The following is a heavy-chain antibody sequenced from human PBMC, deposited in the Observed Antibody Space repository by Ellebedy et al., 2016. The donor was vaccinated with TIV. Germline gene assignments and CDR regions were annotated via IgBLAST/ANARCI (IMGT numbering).Heavy chain of an antibody. D-gene: IGHD1-26*01. CDR1: GFTFTSSA. Sequence: SVKVSXXASGFTFTSSAVQWVRQARGQRLEWIGWIVVGSGNTNYAQKFQERVTITRDMSTSTAYMELSSLRSEDTAVYYCAALFYSGSYSTFDYWGQGTLVTVSS. CDR2: IVVGSGNT. V-gene: IGHV1-58*01. J-gene: IGHJ4*02. CDR3: AALFYSGSYSTFDY.